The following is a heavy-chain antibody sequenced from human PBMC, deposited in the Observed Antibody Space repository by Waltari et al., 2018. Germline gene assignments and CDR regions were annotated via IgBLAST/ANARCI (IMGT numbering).Heavy chain of an antibody. Sequence: QVHLLESGGGVVQPGTSLRLSCTVSGYAFFRHGMHWVRQAPGKGLEWVAVIWNDESQPYYGDSVKGRFNIARDNSKNMIYVQVDSLKVEYTAVYYCAREGISGSGEYYGMDVWGQGTTVTVS. CDR2: IWNDESQP. J-gene: IGHJ6*02. D-gene: IGHD1-26*01. V-gene: IGHV3-33*01. CDR1: GYAFFRHG. CDR3: AREGISGSGEYYGMDV.